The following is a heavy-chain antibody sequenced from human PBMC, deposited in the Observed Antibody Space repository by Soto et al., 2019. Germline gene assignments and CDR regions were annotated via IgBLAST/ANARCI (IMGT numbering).Heavy chain of an antibody. Sequence: SETLSLTCAVYGGSFSDYYWGWIRQPPGTGLEWIGSIYYSGSTYYNPSLKSRVTISVDTSKNQFSLKLSSVTAADTAVYYCARMYYDILTGPQNGYFDYWGQGTLVTVSS. CDR3: ARMYYDILTGPQNGYFDY. V-gene: IGHV4-39*01. CDR1: GGSFSDYY. J-gene: IGHJ4*02. CDR2: IYYSGST. D-gene: IGHD3-9*01.